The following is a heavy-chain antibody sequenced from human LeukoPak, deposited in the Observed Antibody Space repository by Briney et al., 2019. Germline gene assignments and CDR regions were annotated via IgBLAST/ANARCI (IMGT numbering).Heavy chain of an antibody. D-gene: IGHD5-12*01. CDR2: IRDSGSST. CDR1: GFTFSSYA. J-gene: IGHJ4*02. V-gene: IGHV3-23*01. CDR3: ARERGYSGYNYFDS. Sequence: PGGALRLSCAASGFTFSSYAMSWVRQAPGKGLEWVSAIRDSGSSTHYADSVKGRFTISRDNSKNTLYLQMNSLRAEDTAVYNCARERGYSGYNYFDSWGQGTLVTVSS.